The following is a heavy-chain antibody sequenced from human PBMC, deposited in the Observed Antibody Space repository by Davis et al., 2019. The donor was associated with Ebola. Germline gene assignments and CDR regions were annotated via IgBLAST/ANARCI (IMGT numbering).Heavy chain of an antibody. D-gene: IGHD2-15*01. J-gene: IGHJ6*04. CDR2: INPNSGGT. V-gene: IGHV1-2*06. CDR3: ARPLGYCSGGSCLPYYYYYGMDV. CDR1: GYTFTGYY. Sequence: ASVNVSCKASGYTFTGYYMHWVRQAPGQGLEWMGRINPNSGGTNYAQKFHGRVTITRHTSISTAYMELSRLRSDDTAVYYCARPLGYCSGGSCLPYYYYYGMDVWGKGTTVTVSS.